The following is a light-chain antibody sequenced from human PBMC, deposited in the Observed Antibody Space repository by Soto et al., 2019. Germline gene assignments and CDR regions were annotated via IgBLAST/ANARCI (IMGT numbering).Light chain of an antibody. J-gene: IGLJ2*01. CDR3: SSFAGNNNL. Sequence: QSVLTQPPSASGSPGQSVTISCTGTSSDVGGYDLVSWYQQHPGKAPKLILYEVAKRPSGVPARFSGSKSGNTASLTVSGLQAEDESDYYCSSFAGNNNLFGGGTQLTVL. CDR1: SSDVGGYDL. V-gene: IGLV2-8*01. CDR2: EVA.